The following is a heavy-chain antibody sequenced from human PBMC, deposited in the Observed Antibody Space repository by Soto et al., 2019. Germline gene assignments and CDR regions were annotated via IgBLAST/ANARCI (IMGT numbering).Heavy chain of an antibody. D-gene: IGHD2-2*02. CDR1: GYTFTSYY. J-gene: IGHJ3*02. CDR3: ARNYWSRYCSSTSCYTAFDI. Sequence: ASVKVSCKASGYTFTSYYVHWVRQAPGQGLEWMGIINPSGGSTSYAQKFQGRVTMTRDTSTSTVYMELSSLRSEDTAVYYCARNYWSRYCSSTSCYTAFDIWGQGTMVTVSS. CDR2: INPSGGST. V-gene: IGHV1-46*01.